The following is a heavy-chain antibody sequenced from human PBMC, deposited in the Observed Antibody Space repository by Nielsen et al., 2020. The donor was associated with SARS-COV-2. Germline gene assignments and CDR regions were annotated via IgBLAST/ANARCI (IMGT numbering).Heavy chain of an antibody. Sequence: ASVKVSCKASGYTFTNYGISWVRQAPGQGLEWMGWISAHNGNTKYVQKLQGRVTMTTDTSTSTAYMELSSLRSEDTAVYYCARGLTVTTHRNYYYYGMDVWGQGTTVTVSS. V-gene: IGHV1-18*01. CDR1: GYTFTNYG. J-gene: IGHJ6*02. CDR2: ISAHNGNT. D-gene: IGHD4-11*01. CDR3: ARGLTVTTHRNYYYYGMDV.